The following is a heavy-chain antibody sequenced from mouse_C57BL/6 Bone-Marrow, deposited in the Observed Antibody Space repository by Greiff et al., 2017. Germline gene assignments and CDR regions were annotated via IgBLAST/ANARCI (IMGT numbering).Heavy chain of an antibody. V-gene: IGHV1-74*01. D-gene: IGHD2-1*01. CDR2: IHPSDSDT. Sequence: QVQLKQPGAELVKPGASVKVSCKASGYTFTSYWMHWVKQRPGQGLEWIGRIHPSDSDTNYNQKFKGKATLTVDKSSSTAYMQLSSLTSEDSAVYYCAINIYHGNFYYWYFDVWGTGTTVTVSS. CDR1: GYTFTSYW. CDR3: AINIYHGNFYYWYFDV. J-gene: IGHJ1*03.